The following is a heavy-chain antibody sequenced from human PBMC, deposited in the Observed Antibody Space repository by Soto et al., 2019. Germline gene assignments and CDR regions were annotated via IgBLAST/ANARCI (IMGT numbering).Heavy chain of an antibody. CDR1: GDSMSSGDYY. V-gene: IGHV4-30-4*01. CDR2: IYYSEIT. D-gene: IGHD5-12*01. J-gene: IGHJ4*02. CDR3: ARQYGGYEYYFDY. Sequence: QVQLQESGPGLVKPSQTLSLTCTVSGDSMSSGDYYWSWLRQPPGKGLEWIGYIYYSEITNYNPSLKSRVTLSADRSKHQFSLKLSSVTAADTAVYYCARQYGGYEYYFDYWGQGTLVTVSS.